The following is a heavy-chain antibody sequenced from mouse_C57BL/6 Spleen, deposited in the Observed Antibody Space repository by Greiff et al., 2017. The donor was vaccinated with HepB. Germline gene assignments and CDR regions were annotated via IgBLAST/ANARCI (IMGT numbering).Heavy chain of an antibody. D-gene: IGHD1-1*01. V-gene: IGHV2-2*01. Sequence: VPPQESGPGPVQPSPSLSITCTVSGFLFTCYGVHRVRQSPGKGLEWLGVIWSCGSTDDNAASISRLSISKDNSKSQVFFKMNSLQADDTAIYYSARLYYGSSVPYFDVWGTGTTVTVSS. J-gene: IGHJ1*03. CDR3: ARLYYGSSVPYFDV. CDR2: IWSCGST. CDR1: GFLFTCYG.